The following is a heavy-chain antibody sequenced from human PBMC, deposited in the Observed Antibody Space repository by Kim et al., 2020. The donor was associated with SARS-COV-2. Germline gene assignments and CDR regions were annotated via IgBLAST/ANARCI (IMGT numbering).Heavy chain of an antibody. CDR3: ARPSRTSYYYYYYGMDV. CDR1: GGSFSGYY. Sequence: SETLSLTCAVYGGSFSGYYWSWIRQPPGKGLEWIGEINHSGSTNYNPSLKSRVTISVDTSKNQFSLKLSSVTAADTAVYYCARPSRTSYYYYYYGMDVWGQGTTVTVSS. V-gene: IGHV4-34*01. CDR2: INHSGST. J-gene: IGHJ6*02.